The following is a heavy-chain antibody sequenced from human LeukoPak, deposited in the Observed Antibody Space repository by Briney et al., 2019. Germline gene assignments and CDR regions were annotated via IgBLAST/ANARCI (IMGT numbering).Heavy chain of an antibody. J-gene: IGHJ6*03. CDR1: GYTFTSYA. CDR2: INTNTGNP. Sequence: ASVKDSCKASGYTFTSYAMNWVRQAPGQGLGWMGWINTNTGNPTYAQGFTGRFVFSLDTSVSTAYLQISSLKAEDTAVYYCARPRNDVPYYCYYMDVWGKGTTVTVSS. CDR3: ARPRNDVPYYCYYMDV. D-gene: IGHD1-14*01. V-gene: IGHV7-4-1*02.